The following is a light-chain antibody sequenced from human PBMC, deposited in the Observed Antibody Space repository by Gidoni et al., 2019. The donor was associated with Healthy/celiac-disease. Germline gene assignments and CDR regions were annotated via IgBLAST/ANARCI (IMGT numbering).Light chain of an antibody. V-gene: IGLV2-11*01. CDR1: SSDVGGYNY. CDR3: CSYAGSFVV. J-gene: IGLJ2*01. CDR2: DVS. Sequence: QSALTQPRSVSGSPGQSVTISCTGTSSDVGGYNYVSLYQQHPGKAPNLMIYDVSKRPSGVPDRFSGSKSGNTASLTISGLQAEDEADYYCCSYAGSFVVFGGGTKLTVL.